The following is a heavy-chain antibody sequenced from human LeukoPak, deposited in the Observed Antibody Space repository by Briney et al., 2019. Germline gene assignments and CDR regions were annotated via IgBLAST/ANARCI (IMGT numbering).Heavy chain of an antibody. CDR1: GGSVSSGSYY. CDR3: TKAECGYFDY. D-gene: IGHD3-3*01. V-gene: IGHV4-61*01. CDR2: IYYSWST. Sequence: SETLSLTCTVSGGSVSSGSYYGSWIRQPPGKGLEWIGYIYYSWSTNYNPSLKSRVTISVDTSKNQFSLKLSSVTAADTAVYYCTKAECGYFDYWGQGTLVTVSS. J-gene: IGHJ4*02.